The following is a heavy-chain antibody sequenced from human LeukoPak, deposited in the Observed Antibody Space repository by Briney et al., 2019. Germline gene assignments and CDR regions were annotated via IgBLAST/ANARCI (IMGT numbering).Heavy chain of an antibody. CDR2: IDYSGNA. V-gene: IGHV4-39*01. Sequence: SETLPLTCTVSGASISSSSYSWGWIRQPPGKGLEWSGSIDYSGNAYYNPSLKSRVTISVDMSKNQFSLKLSSVTAADTAVYYCVTSAWGFNGPFNYWGQGTLVTVSS. D-gene: IGHD3-16*01. CDR3: VTSAWGFNGPFNY. CDR1: GASISSSSYS. J-gene: IGHJ4*02.